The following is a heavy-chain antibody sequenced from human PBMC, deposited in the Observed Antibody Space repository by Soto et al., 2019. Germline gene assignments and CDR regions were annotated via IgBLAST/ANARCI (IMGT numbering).Heavy chain of an antibody. Sequence: SETLSLTCTVSGGSISSGGYYWSWIRQHPGKGLEWIGYIYYSGSTYYNPSLKSRVTISVDTSKNQFSLKLSSVTAADTAVYYCARDYNYYGSGEDWGQGTLVTVSS. CDR2: IYYSGST. V-gene: IGHV4-31*03. D-gene: IGHD3-10*01. J-gene: IGHJ4*02. CDR3: ARDYNYYGSGED. CDR1: GGSISSGGYY.